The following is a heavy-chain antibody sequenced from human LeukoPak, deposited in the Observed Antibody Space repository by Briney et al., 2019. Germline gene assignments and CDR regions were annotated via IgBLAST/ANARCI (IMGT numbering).Heavy chain of an antibody. D-gene: IGHD6-6*01. CDR1: GYSFTSFW. V-gene: IGHV5-51*04. Sequence: GESLKISCKGSGYSFTSFWIGWVRQMPGKGLGWVGIIYPGDSDTRYSPLCEGQIPISANKPISTAYLQWSSLKASDTAMYYCAITSQRIAARYYWGQGTLVTVSS. CDR3: AITSQRIAARYY. CDR2: IYPGDSDT. J-gene: IGHJ4*02.